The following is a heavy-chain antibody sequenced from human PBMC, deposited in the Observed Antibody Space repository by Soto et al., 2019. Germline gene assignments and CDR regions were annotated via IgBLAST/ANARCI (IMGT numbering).Heavy chain of an antibody. V-gene: IGHV4-30-2*01. CDR1: GGSISSGGYS. CDR2: IYHSGST. D-gene: IGHD1-26*01. J-gene: IGHJ5*02. Sequence: KPSETLSLTCAVSGGSISSGGYSWIWIRQPPGKGLEWIGYIYHSGSTYYNPSLKSRVTISVDRSKNQFSLKLSSVTAADTAVYYCARGPETGATGGILAWGQGTLVTVSS. CDR3: ARGPETGATGGILA.